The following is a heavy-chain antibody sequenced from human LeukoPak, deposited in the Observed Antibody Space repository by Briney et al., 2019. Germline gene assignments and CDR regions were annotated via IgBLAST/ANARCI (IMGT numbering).Heavy chain of an antibody. D-gene: IGHD2-21*01. CDR1: GFSFSDSY. Sequence: GGSLRLSCVVPGFSFSDSYMTWIRQTPGKGLEWLAYISGSSSDIYYADSVKGRFTISRDNAKNSLFLQMNGLRPEDTALYYCATDPRLLIYWGHGTLVTVSS. CDR3: ATDPRLLIY. V-gene: IGHV3-11*01. J-gene: IGHJ4*01. CDR2: ISGSSSDI.